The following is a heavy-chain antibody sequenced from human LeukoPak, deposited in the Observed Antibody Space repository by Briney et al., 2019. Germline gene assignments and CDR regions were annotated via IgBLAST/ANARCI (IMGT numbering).Heavy chain of an antibody. D-gene: IGHD2-2*01. CDR1: GFTFGDYA. V-gene: IGHV3-49*04. CDR3: TRVAYSSTWYYFDY. CDR2: IRSKAYGGTT. J-gene: IGHJ4*02. Sequence: PGGSLRLSCTASGFTFGDYALSWVRQAPGKGLEWVGFIRSKAYGGTTEYAAPVKGRFTISRDDSKSIASLQVNSLKSDDTAIYYCTRVAYSSTWYYFDYWGQGTLVTVSS.